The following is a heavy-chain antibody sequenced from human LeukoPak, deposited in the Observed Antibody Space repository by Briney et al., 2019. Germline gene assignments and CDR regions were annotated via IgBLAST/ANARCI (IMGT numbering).Heavy chain of an antibody. CDR2: MNPNSGNT. CDR1: GYTFTSYD. J-gene: IGHJ6*03. D-gene: IGHD5-18*01. Sequence: GASVKVSCKASGYTFTSYDINWVRQATGQGLEWMGWMNPNSGNTAYAQKFQGRVTMTRNTSISTAYMELSSLRSEDTAVYYCARGPWDTAMLNYYYYMDVWGKGTTVTVSS. V-gene: IGHV1-8*01. CDR3: ARGPWDTAMLNYYYYMDV.